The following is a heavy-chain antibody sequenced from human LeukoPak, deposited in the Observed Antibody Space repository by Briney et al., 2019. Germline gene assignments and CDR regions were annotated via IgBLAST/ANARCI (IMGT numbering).Heavy chain of an antibody. Sequence: SETLSLTCTVSGGSISGSSYYWGWIRQPPGKGLEWIGSIYYSGSTYYNPSLKSRVTISVDTSKNQFSLKLSSVTAADTAVYYCARGMAILDYWGQGTLVTVSS. CDR2: IYYSGST. V-gene: IGHV4-39*07. CDR3: ARGMAILDY. J-gene: IGHJ4*02. D-gene: IGHD2-8*01. CDR1: GGSISGSSYY.